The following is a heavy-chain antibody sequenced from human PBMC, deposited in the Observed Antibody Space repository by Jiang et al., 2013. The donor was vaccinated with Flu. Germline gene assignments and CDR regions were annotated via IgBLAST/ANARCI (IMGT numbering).Heavy chain of an antibody. CDR2: IYYSGST. V-gene: IGHV4-59*08. CDR1: GGSISSYY. Sequence: PGLVKPSETLSLTCTVSGGSISSYYWSWIRQPPGKGLEWIGYIYYSGSTNYNPSLKSRVTISVDTSKNQFSLKLSSVTAADTAVYSCARLMGSARGPSFDPWGQG. D-gene: IGHD3-16*01. J-gene: IGHJ5*02. CDR3: ARLMGSARGPSFDP.